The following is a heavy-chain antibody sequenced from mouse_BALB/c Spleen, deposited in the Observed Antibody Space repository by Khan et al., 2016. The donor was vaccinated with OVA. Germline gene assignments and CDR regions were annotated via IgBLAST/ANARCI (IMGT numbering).Heavy chain of an antibody. Sequence: VQLVESGPGLVAPSQSLSITCTVSGFSLTTYGVHWVRQPPGKGLEWLGVIWAGGSTNFNSALMSRLRISKDNYKRQVLLKMNSLQTVCTAMYYCARDLNYGNYWAMDDWGQGTSVTVSS. CDR3: ARDLNYGNYWAMDD. J-gene: IGHJ4*01. CDR1: GFSLTTYG. D-gene: IGHD2-1*01. CDR2: IWAGGST. V-gene: IGHV2-9*02.